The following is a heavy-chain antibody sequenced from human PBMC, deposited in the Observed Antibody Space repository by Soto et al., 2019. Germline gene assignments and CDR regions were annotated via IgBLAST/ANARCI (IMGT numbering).Heavy chain of an antibody. J-gene: IGHJ4*02. Sequence: QITLKESGPTLVIPTQTLTLTCTFSGFSLSTSGVGVGWIRQPPGKALEWLALIYWDDDKRYSPSLKSRLTITKDTSKNQVVLTMTKMDPVDTATYYCAHSFGDTAMVTLGYWGQGTLVTVSS. CDR1: GFSLSTSGVG. V-gene: IGHV2-5*02. CDR3: AHSFGDTAMVTLGY. CDR2: IYWDDDK. D-gene: IGHD5-18*01.